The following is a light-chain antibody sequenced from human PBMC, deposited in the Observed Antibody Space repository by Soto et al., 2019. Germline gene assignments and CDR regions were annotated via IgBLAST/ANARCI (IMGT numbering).Light chain of an antibody. V-gene: IGKV3-20*01. Sequence: LVLTPSPGTLSLSPGERATLSCRASQSVSSSYLAWYQQKPGPAPRLLIYGASSRATGIPDRFSGSGSGTDFTLTISRLEPEDFAVYYCQQYGSSPTTFGQGTKVDI. CDR3: QQYGSSPTT. J-gene: IGKJ1*01. CDR2: GAS. CDR1: QSVSSSY.